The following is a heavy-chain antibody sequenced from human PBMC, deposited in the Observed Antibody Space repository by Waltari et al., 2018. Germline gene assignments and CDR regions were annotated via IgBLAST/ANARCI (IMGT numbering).Heavy chain of an antibody. D-gene: IGHD3-22*01. CDR3: ARDYCDRTYCHGMDV. Sequence: QVQLVESGGGVVQPGRSLRLSCAASEFTFSSYAMHWVRQAPGKGLEWVAVISYNERNVYYGDSVEGLFTISRDNSKKMLYLQMNSLRAEDTAVYYCARDYCDRTYCHGMDVWGQGTTVTVSS. V-gene: IGHV3-30*04. CDR1: EFTFSSYA. CDR2: ISYNERNV. J-gene: IGHJ6*02.